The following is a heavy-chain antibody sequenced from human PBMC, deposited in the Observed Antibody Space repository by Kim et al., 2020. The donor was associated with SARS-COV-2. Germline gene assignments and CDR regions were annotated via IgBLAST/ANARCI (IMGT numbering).Heavy chain of an antibody. Sequence: GGSLRLSCAASGFTFSSYSMNWVRQAPGKGLEWVSSISSSSSYIYYADSVKGRFTISRDNAKNSRYLQMNSLRAKDTAVYYCARDPSKSSTGFSFDYWGQGTLVTVSS. CDR2: ISSSSSYI. CDR1: GFTFSSYS. V-gene: IGHV3-21*01. D-gene: IGHD3-3*01. J-gene: IGHJ4*02. CDR3: ARDPSKSSTGFSFDY.